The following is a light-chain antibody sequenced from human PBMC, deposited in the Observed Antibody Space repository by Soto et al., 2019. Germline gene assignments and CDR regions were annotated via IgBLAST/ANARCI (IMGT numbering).Light chain of an antibody. J-gene: IGKJ4*01. Sequence: EIVMTQSPATLSVTRGERATLTCRANQAISSNLAWYQQKPGQAPRLLIYGASTRATDIPDRFSGSGSGTEFTLTISSLQSEDFAVYYCQHYNNWLGTFAGGTKV. CDR1: QAISSN. CDR2: GAS. V-gene: IGKV3-15*01. CDR3: QHYNNWLGT.